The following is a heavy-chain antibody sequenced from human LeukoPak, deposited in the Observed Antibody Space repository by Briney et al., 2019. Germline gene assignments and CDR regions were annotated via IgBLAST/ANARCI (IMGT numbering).Heavy chain of an antibody. CDR2: IRRKANSYAT. J-gene: IGHJ3*02. CDR1: GFTFTGSA. CDR3: TRPRPSDCSSTSCYTFDI. Sequence: GGSLRLSCAASGFTFTGSAMHWVSQAAGKGLEWVGRIRRKANSYATAYAASVKGRFTISRDDSKNTAYLQMNSLKTEDTAVYYCTRPRPSDCSSTSCYTFDIWGQGTMVTVSS. V-gene: IGHV3-73*01. D-gene: IGHD2-2*02.